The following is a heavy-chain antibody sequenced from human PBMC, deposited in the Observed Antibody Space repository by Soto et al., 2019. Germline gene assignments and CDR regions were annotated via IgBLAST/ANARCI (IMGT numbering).Heavy chain of an antibody. CDR2: ISYDGSNK. CDR3: AKGGYWNYPYGTDV. CDR1: GFTFSSYG. V-gene: IGHV3-30*18. J-gene: IGHJ6*02. D-gene: IGHD1-1*01. Sequence: QVQLVESGGGVVQPGRSLRLSCAASGFTFSSYGMHWVRQAPGKGLEWVAVISYDGSNKYYADSVKGRFTISRDNSKNTLYLQMNSLRAEDTAVYYCAKGGYWNYPYGTDVWGQGTTVTVSS.